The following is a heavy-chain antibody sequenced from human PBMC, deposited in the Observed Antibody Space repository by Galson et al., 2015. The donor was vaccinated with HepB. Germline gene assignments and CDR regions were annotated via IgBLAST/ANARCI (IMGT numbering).Heavy chain of an antibody. Sequence: CAIPAYSVSSNSSAWNWIRQSPSRGREWLGRTYYRSKWYSDYAVSVKSRITINPDTSKNQFSLQLNSVTPADTAVYYCARVAVAGTYYYYGMDDWGQGTTVTVSS. CDR3: ARVAVAGTYYYYGMDD. D-gene: IGHD6-19*01. J-gene: IGHJ6*02. V-gene: IGHV6-1*01. CDR2: TYYRSKWYS. CDR1: AYSVSSNSSA.